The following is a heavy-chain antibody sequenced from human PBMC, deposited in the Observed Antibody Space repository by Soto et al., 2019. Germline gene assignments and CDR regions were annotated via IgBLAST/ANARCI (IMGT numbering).Heavy chain of an antibody. CDR1: GGTFSSYT. CDR3: AGGGGWYSNYYGMDV. J-gene: IGHJ6*02. Sequence: QVQLVQSGAEVKKPGSSVKVSCKASGGTFSSYTISWVRQAPGQGLEWMGRIIPILGIANYAQKFQGRVTVTADKSTSRAYMELSSLKSEDTAVYYCAGGGGWYSNYYGMDVWGQGTTVTVSS. V-gene: IGHV1-69*02. CDR2: IIPILGIA. D-gene: IGHD6-19*01.